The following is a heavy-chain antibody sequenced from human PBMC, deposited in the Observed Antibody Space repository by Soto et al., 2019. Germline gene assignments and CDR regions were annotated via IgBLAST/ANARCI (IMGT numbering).Heavy chain of an antibody. V-gene: IGHV1-18*01. CDR1: GYTFTSYG. J-gene: IGHJ4*02. D-gene: IGHD3-10*01. CDR2: ISAYNGNT. Sequence: ASVKVSCKASGYTFTSYGISWVRQAPGQGLEWMGWISAYNGNTNYAQKLQGRVTMTTDTSTSTAYMELRSLRSDDTAVYYCARDYGPIRPIWFGEYYFDYWGQGTLVTVSS. CDR3: ARDYGPIRPIWFGEYYFDY.